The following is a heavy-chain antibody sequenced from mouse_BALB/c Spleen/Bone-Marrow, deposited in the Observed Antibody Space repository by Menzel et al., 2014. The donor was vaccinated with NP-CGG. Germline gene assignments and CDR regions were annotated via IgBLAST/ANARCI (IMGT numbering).Heavy chain of an antibody. CDR3: ARSHFYGNYFDY. D-gene: IGHD2-1*01. CDR1: GFTFSNFG. V-gene: IGHV5-17*02. Sequence: EVQLQESGGGLVQPGGSRKLSCAASGFTFSNFGMHWFRPSPEKGLEWVAFVSTGSTIIYYADTVRGRFTISRDNPENTLFLQMTSLRSEDTAIYYCARSHFYGNYFDYWGQGTTLTVSS. J-gene: IGHJ2*01. CDR2: VSTGSTII.